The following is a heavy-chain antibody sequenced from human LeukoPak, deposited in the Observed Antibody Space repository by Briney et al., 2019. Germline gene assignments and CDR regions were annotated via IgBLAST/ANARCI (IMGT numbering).Heavy chain of an antibody. CDR3: ARDPLEDTGSYGIDY. CDR2: ISVYNGNT. D-gene: IGHD1-26*01. V-gene: IGHV1-18*01. J-gene: IGHJ4*02. Sequence: ASVKVSCKASGYSFTSYGISWVRQAPGQGLEWMGWISVYNGNTNYAQKVQGRVTMTTDTSASTAYMELRSLRSDDTAVYYRARDPLEDTGSYGIDYWGQGTLVTVSS. CDR1: GYSFTSYG.